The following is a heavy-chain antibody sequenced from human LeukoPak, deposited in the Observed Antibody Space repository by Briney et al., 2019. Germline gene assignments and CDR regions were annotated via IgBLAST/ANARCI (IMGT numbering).Heavy chain of an antibody. J-gene: IGHJ4*02. CDR1: GYTFTGYY. D-gene: IGHD5-12*01. CDR3: ARDWTITLPGDY. Sequence: ASVKVSCKASGYTFTGYYMHWVRQAPGQGLEWMGWINPNSGGTNYAQKFQGRVTMTRDTSITTAYVELNRLRSDDTAVYYCARDWTITLPGDYWGQGTLVTVSS. V-gene: IGHV1-2*02. CDR2: INPNSGGT.